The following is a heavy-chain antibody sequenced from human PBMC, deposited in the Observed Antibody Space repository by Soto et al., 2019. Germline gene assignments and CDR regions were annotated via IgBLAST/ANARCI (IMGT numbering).Heavy chain of an antibody. J-gene: IGHJ6*02. CDR1: GFTFSGSA. V-gene: IGHV3-73*01. CDR2: IRSKANNYAT. Sequence: GGSLRLSCVASGFTFSGSAMHWVRQASGKGLEWVGRIRSKANNYATAYAASVKGRFTVSRDDSKNTAYLQMNSLKTEDTAVYYCTRREVLDDGMDVWGQGTTVTVSS. CDR3: TRREVLDDGMDV. D-gene: IGHD1-1*01.